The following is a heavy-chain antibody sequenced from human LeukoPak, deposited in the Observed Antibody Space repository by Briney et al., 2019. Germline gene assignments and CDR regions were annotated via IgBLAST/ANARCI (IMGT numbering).Heavy chain of an antibody. J-gene: IGHJ4*02. Sequence: GGSLRLSCAASGFTFSSSGKHWVRHAPRKGQEWVAFIRIAGSNKYYADSSQGRFTISRYNSKNTLYLQMNSLRTEDTAVYYCAKLVGFGEQSPDYWGQGTLVTVSS. CDR1: GFTFSSSG. V-gene: IGHV3-30*02. CDR3: AKLVGFGEQSPDY. D-gene: IGHD3-10*01. CDR2: IRIAGSNK.